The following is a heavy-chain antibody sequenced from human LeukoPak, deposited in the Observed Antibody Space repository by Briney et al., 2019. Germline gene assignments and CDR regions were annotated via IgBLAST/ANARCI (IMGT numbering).Heavy chain of an antibody. J-gene: IGHJ4*02. CDR1: GFTFSSYE. V-gene: IGHV3-48*03. CDR3: ARGGSLGY. D-gene: IGHD6-19*01. CDR2: ISSSGSAI. Sequence: PGGSLRLSCAASGFTFSSYEMNWVRQAPGKGLEWVSKISSSGSAIYYVDSVKGRFTISRDNAKSSLYLQMNSLRVEDTAIYYCARGGSLGYWGQGTLVTVSS.